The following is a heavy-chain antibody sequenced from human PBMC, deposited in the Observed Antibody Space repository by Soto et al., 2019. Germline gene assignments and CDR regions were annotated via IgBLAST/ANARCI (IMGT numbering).Heavy chain of an antibody. Sequence: ASVKVSCKASGYIFTTYAMHWVRQAPGQSLEWMGWINTGNGNTKYSQKFQGRVTITRDTSASTAYMELSSLRSEDTAVYYCARDFKRYSSSPGPLEYWGQGTLVTVSS. J-gene: IGHJ4*02. V-gene: IGHV1-3*04. CDR2: INTGNGNT. CDR1: GYIFTTYA. D-gene: IGHD6-6*01. CDR3: ARDFKRYSSSPGPLEY.